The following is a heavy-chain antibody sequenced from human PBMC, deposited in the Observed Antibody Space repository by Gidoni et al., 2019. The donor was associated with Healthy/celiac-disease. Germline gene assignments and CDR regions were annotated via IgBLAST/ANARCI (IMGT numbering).Heavy chain of an antibody. CDR3: ASHRFPRYYYDSSGYYPFDY. V-gene: IGHV4-39*01. CDR1: GCSISSSSYY. J-gene: IGHJ4*02. CDR2: IYYSGST. D-gene: IGHD3-22*01. Sequence: QLQLQESGPGLVKPSETLCLTCTVSGCSISSSSYYWGWIRQPPGKGLEWIGSIYYSGSTYYNPSLKSRVTISVDTSKNQFSLKLSSVTAADTAVYYCASHRFPRYYYDSSGYYPFDYWGQGTLVTVSS.